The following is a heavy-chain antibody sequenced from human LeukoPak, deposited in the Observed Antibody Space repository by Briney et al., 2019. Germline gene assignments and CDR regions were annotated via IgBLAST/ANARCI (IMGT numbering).Heavy chain of an antibody. J-gene: IGHJ3*02. Sequence: GRSLRLSCAASGFTFSNFAMHWVRQAPGKGLEWVAVISYDGSNKYYADSVKGRFTISRDNSKNTLYLQMNSLRAEDTAVFYCAKFGGSFIAPFDIWGQGTMVTVSS. CDR1: GFTFSNFA. CDR3: AKFGGSFIAPFDI. D-gene: IGHD1-26*01. V-gene: IGHV3-30*04. CDR2: ISYDGSNK.